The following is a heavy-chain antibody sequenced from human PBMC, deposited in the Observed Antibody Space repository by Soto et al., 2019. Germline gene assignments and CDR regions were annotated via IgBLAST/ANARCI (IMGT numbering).Heavy chain of an antibody. CDR2: ISAYNGNT. CDR1: GYTFTSYG. J-gene: IGHJ4*02. V-gene: IGHV1-18*01. D-gene: IGHD4-4*01. Sequence: ASVKVSCKASGYTFTSYGISWVRQAPGQGLEWMGWISAYNGNTNYAQKLQGRVTMTTDTSTSTAYMELRSLRSDDTAVYYCARGRNSYNYYSSLSPVGKVLDYWGQGTLVTVS. CDR3: ARGRNSYNYYSSLSPVGKVLDY.